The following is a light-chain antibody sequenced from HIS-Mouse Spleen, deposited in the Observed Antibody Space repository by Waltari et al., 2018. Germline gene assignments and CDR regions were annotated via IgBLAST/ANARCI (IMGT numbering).Light chain of an antibody. CDR3: CSYAGSYPVV. J-gene: IGLJ2*01. CDR1: SSDVGGYNL. CDR2: DVS. Sequence: QSALTQPRSVSGSPGQSVPISCTGTSSDVGGYNLVPWYHQHPGKPPKLMIYDVSKRPSGVPDRFSGSKSGNTASLTISGLQAEDEADYYCCSYAGSYPVVFGGGTKLTVL. V-gene: IGLV2-11*01.